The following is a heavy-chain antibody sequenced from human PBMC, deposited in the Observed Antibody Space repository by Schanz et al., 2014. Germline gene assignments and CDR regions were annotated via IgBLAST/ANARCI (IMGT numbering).Heavy chain of an antibody. J-gene: IGHJ4*02. D-gene: IGHD3-10*02. Sequence: QIQLVQSGPEVKKPGATVKVSCKASGYIFINSGISWVRQAPGQGLEWMGWISVYNHNKEYDQKFQGRVTMTTDRSTCTAYMALKVLRSGDAATYVYARDRGCFDRGDLDYFDSWGQGTLVTVSS. CDR1: GYIFINSG. V-gene: IGHV1-18*01. CDR3: ARDRGCFDRGDLDYFDS. CDR2: ISVYNHNK.